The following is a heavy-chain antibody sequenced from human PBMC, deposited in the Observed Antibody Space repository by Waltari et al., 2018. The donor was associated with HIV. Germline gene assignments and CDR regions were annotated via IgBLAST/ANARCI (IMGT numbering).Heavy chain of an antibody. D-gene: IGHD3-10*01. CDR3: ARSTYYYGSGSPGLFDY. CDR1: GYSISSGYY. V-gene: IGHV4-38-2*01. J-gene: IGHJ4*02. CDR2: IYHSGST. Sequence: QVQLQESGPGLVKPSETLSLTCAVSGYSISSGYYWGWIRQPPGKGLEWIGSIYHSGSTYYNPSLKSRVTISVDTSKNQFSLKLSSVTAADTAVYYCARSTYYYGSGSPGLFDYWGQGTLVTVSS.